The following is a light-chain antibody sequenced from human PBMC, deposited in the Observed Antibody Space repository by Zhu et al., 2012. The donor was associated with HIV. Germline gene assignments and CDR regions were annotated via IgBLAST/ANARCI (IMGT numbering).Light chain of an antibody. CDR2: GAS. CDR1: QSVTNDY. Sequence: EIVLTQSPGTLSLSPGDRATLSCRASQSVTNDYLAWYQQKPGQAPRLLIYGASSRATGIPDRFSGSGSGTDFTLTISRLEPEDFAVYYCQHYGSSFFTFGGGTKVEIK. CDR3: QHYGSSFFT. J-gene: IGKJ4*01. V-gene: IGKV3-20*01.